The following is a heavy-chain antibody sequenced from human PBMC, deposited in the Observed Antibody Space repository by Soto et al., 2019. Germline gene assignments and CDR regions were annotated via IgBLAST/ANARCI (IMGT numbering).Heavy chain of an antibody. CDR2: IIPIFGTA. Sequence: QVQLVQSGAEVKKPGSSVKVSCKASGGTFSSYAISWVRQAPGQGLEWMGGIIPIFGTANYAQKFQGRVTITADESTSTAYMGLSSLRSEYTAVYYCARESRYCSGGSCYFLPGIDYWGQRTLVTVSS. D-gene: IGHD2-15*01. CDR3: ARESRYCSGGSCYFLPGIDY. V-gene: IGHV1-69*12. CDR1: GGTFSSYA. J-gene: IGHJ4*02.